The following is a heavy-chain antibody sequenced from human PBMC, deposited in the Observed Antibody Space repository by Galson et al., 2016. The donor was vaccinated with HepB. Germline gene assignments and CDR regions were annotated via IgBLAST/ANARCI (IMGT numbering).Heavy chain of an antibody. CDR3: AKAFAGGFWSGYDY. CDR1: EFTFSHYA. J-gene: IGHJ4*02. CDR2: ISASDGRT. Sequence: LRLSCAASEFTFSHYAMSWVRQAPGKGLEWISGISASDGRTLYADTVKGRFTISRDNSKNTLYLLMNSLGVEDTAGYYCAKAFAGGFWSGYDYWGQGSPVTVSS. D-gene: IGHD3-3*01. V-gene: IGHV3-23*01.